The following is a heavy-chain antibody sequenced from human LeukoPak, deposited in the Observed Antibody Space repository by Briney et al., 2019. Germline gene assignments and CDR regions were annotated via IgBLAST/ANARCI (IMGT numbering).Heavy chain of an antibody. D-gene: IGHD3-22*01. CDR3: ARGGRGSAAVVAPRSFDI. J-gene: IGHJ3*02. CDR1: GFTVSSIH. V-gene: IGHV3-53*01. CDR2: TYTGGNS. Sequence: PGGSPRLSCAASGFTVSSIHMVWVRQAPGKGLEWVSVTYTGGNSYYADSVKGRFIISRDISKNTLYLQMNSLRAEDSALYYCARGGRGSAAVVAPRSFDIWGQGTMVTVSS.